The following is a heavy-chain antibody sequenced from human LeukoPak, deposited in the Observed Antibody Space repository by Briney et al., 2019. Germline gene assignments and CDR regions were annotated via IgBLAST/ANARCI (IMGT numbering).Heavy chain of an antibody. V-gene: IGHV3-11*04. D-gene: IGHD1-26*01. CDR3: AREWDSGSYPFDY. J-gene: IGHJ4*02. Sequence: GGSLRLSCAASGFTFSDYYMSWIRQAPGKGLEWVSYISSSGSTIYYADSVKGRFTISRDNAKNSLYLQMNSLRAEDTAVYYCAREWDSGSYPFDYWGQGTLVTVSS. CDR2: ISSSGSTI. CDR1: GFTFSDYY.